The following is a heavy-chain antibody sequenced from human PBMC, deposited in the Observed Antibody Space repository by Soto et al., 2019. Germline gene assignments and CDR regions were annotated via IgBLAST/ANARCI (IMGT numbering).Heavy chain of an antibody. CDR3: ARDRRDGYFDY. CDR1: GGTFSSYT. J-gene: IGHJ4*02. V-gene: IGHV1-69*08. CDR2: IIPILGIA. Sequence: QVQLVQSGAEVKKPGSSVKVSCKASGGTFSSYTISWVRQAPGQGLEWMGRIIPILGIANYAQKFQGRVTITADKSTSTDYMQLSSLRSEDTAVYSCARDRRDGYFDYWGQGTLVTVSS.